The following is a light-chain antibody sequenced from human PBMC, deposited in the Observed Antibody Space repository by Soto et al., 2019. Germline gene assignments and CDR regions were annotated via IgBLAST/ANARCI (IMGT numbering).Light chain of an antibody. CDR2: EVS. V-gene: IGLV2-8*01. CDR3: SSYAGSKGV. J-gene: IGLJ2*01. CDR1: SSDVGSYNY. Sequence: QSVLTQPPSASGSPGQSVTISCTGTSSDVGSYNYVSWYQQHPGKAPTLMIYEVSKRPSGVPDRFSGSKSGNTASLTVSGLQAEDEADYYCSSYAGSKGVFGGGTKVTVL.